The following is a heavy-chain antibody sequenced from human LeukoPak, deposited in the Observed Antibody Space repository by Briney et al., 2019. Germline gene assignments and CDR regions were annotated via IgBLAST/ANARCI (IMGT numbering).Heavy chain of an antibody. CDR1: GFTFSSYA. D-gene: IGHD3-10*01. V-gene: IGHV3-30-3*01. CDR3: ARDFPHSGSYPLYAFDI. J-gene: IGHJ3*02. Sequence: GRSLRLSCAASGFTFSSYAMHWVRQAPGKGLEWVAVISYDGSNKYYADSVKGRFTISRDNSKNTLYLQMNSLRAEDTAVYYCARDFPHSGSYPLYAFDIWGQGTMVTVSS. CDR2: ISYDGSNK.